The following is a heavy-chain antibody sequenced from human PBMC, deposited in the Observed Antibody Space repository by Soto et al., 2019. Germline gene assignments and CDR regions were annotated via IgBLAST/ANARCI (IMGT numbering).Heavy chain of an antibody. V-gene: IGHV3-21*01. Sequence: EVQLVESGGGLVQPGGSLRLSCAASGFTFGSYSMNWVRQAPGKGLEWVSSISSRSTYIYYADSVKGRFTISRDNAENSLYLQMNSLRAEDTAVYYCARCIVVGDYYYYMDVWGNGTTVTVSS. CDR3: ARCIVVGDYYYYMDV. CDR1: GFTFGSYS. J-gene: IGHJ6*03. CDR2: ISSRSTYI. D-gene: IGHD2-2*01.